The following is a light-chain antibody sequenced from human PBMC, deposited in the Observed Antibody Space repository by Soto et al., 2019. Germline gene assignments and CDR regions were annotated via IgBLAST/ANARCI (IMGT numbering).Light chain of an antibody. Sequence: DIQMTQSPSTLSASVGDRVTITCRASQSISSWLAWYQQKPGKAPKLLIYKASNLQTGVPSRFSGSGYGTEFTLTISSLQPDDVATYYCQQYSDHWTFGQGTKVDIK. V-gene: IGKV1-5*03. CDR2: KAS. CDR1: QSISSW. CDR3: QQYSDHWT. J-gene: IGKJ1*01.